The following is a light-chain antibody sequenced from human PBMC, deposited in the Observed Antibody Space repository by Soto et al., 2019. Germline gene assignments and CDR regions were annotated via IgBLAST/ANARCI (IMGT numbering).Light chain of an antibody. Sequence: DIQMTQSPSSLSASVGDRVTITCRASQSISNYVNWYQQKPGKAPKVLIYAASSLQSGVPSRFNGGGSGTAFTLNISSMQPEDFATYYCQQRYSVRALTIGGVTKVQIK. J-gene: IGKJ4*01. CDR1: QSISNY. CDR2: AAS. CDR3: QQRYSVRALT. V-gene: IGKV1-39*01.